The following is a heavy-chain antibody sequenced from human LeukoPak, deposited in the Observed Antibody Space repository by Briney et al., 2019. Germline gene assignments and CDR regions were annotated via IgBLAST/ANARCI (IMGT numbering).Heavy chain of an antibody. D-gene: IGHD6-13*01. V-gene: IGHV4-30-2*01. J-gene: IGHJ5*02. CDR3: ARVPRIEAGATGDWFDP. CDR2: IYHSGST. Sequence: PSETLSLTCTVSGGSVSSGGYYWSWVRQPPGKGLEWIGYIYHSGSTYYNPSLKSRVTISVDRSKNQFFLNLRSVTAADTAVYYCARVPRIEAGATGDWFDPWGQGTVVTVSS. CDR1: GGSVSSGGYY.